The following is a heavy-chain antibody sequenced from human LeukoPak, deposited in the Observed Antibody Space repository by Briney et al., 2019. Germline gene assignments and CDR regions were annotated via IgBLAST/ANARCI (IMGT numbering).Heavy chain of an antibody. J-gene: IGHJ4*02. Sequence: QPGGSLRLSCAASGFTFSSYEINWVRQAPGKGLEWVAIISYDGSNKYYADSVKGRFTISRDNSKNTLYLQMNSLRAEDTAVYYCAKDTHMRHQLVLGVLDYWGQGTLVTVSS. CDR3: AKDTHMRHQLVLGVLDY. D-gene: IGHD6-13*01. CDR1: GFTFSSYE. CDR2: ISYDGSNK. V-gene: IGHV3-30*18.